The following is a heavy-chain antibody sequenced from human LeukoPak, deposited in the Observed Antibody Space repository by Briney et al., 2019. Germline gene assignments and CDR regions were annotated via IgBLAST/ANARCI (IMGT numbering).Heavy chain of an antibody. V-gene: IGHV3-21*01. Sequence: GGSLRLSCAASGFTFSSYSMNWVRQAPGKGLEWVSSISSSSSYIYYADSVKGRFTNSRDNAKNSLYLQMNSLRAEDTAVYYCARGGVTTNWFDPWGQGTLVTVSS. J-gene: IGHJ5*02. CDR2: ISSSSSYI. CDR3: ARGGVTTNWFDP. CDR1: GFTFSSYS. D-gene: IGHD4-11*01.